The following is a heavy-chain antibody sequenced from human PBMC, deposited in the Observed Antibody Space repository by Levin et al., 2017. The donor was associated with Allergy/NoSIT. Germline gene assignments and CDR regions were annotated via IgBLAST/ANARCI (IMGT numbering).Heavy chain of an antibody. CDR3: AKRYCSGGTCYPRAMDV. V-gene: IGHV3-23*01. CDR2: ISSSGGST. CDR1: GFTFSSYA. Sequence: GGSLRLSCAASGFTFSSYAMSWVRQAPGKGLEWVSSISSSGGSTSYADSVKGRFTISRDNSDNTLYLQMNSLRAEDTAVYYCAKRYCSGGTCYPRAMDVWGQGTTVTVSS. D-gene: IGHD2-15*01. J-gene: IGHJ6*02.